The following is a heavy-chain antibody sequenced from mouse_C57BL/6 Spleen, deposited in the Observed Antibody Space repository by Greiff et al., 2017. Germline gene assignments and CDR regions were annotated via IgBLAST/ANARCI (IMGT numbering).Heavy chain of an antibody. Sequence: EVHLVESGGGLVKPGGSLKLSCAASGFTFSDYGMHWVRQAPEKGLEWVAYISSGSSTIYYADTVKGRFTISRDNAKNTLFLQMTSLRSEDTAMYYCARPLIYYDYGAMDYWGQGTSVTVSS. J-gene: IGHJ4*01. CDR1: GFTFSDYG. CDR3: ARPLIYYDYGAMDY. V-gene: IGHV5-17*01. CDR2: ISSGSSTI. D-gene: IGHD2-1*01.